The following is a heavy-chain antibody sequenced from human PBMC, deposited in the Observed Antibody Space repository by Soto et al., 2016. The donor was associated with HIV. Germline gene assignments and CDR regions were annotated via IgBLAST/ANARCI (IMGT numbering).Heavy chain of an antibody. Sequence: EVQLVESGGGLVKPGESLRLSCTASGFTFSDAWMTWVRQIPGKGLEWVGRIESDSDGATGDISAPLKGRFSLSRDDSKNTMYLQMNSLKVDDTGIYYCITDPMEAANTGRLYYWGPGTLVTVSS. V-gene: IGHV3-15*04. D-gene: IGHD3-10*01. J-gene: IGHJ4*02. CDR2: IESDSDGATG. CDR3: ITDPMEAANTGRLYY. CDR1: GFTFSDAW.